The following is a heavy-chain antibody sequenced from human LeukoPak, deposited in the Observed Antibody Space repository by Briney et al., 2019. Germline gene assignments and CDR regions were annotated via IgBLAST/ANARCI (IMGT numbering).Heavy chain of an antibody. J-gene: IGHJ6*02. D-gene: IGHD3-10*01. CDR1: GGSFGGYY. CDR2: INHSGST. V-gene: IGHV4-34*01. Sequence: SETLSLTCAVYGGSFGGYYWSWIRQPPGKGLEWIGEINHSGSTNYNPSLKSRVTISVDTSKNQFSLKLSSVTAADTAVYYCARARWFSYYGMDVWGQGTTVTVSS. CDR3: ARARWFSYYGMDV.